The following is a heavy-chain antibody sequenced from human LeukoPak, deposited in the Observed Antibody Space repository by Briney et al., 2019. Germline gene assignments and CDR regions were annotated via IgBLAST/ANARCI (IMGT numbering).Heavy chain of an antibody. Sequence: GRSLRLSCAASGFTFSSYGMHWVRQAPGKGLEWVAVISYDGSNRYYADSVKGRFTISRDNSKNTLYLQMNSLRAEDTAVYYCAKDQGIAVAGKETEYFQHWGQGTLVTVSS. CDR2: ISYDGSNR. J-gene: IGHJ1*01. D-gene: IGHD6-19*01. CDR1: GFTFSSYG. V-gene: IGHV3-30*18. CDR3: AKDQGIAVAGKETEYFQH.